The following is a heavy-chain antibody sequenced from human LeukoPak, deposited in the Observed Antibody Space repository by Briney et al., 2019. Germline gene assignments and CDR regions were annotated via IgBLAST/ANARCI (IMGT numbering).Heavy chain of an antibody. CDR3: ARDRIKSGSYYFDY. CDR2: ISGRSSTI. V-gene: IGHV3-48*01. CDR1: AFTFSDYS. Sequence: GGSLRLSCAASAFTFSDYSMTWFPQAPGKGLEWVSYISGRSSTIYYADSVKGRFTISRDNAKNSMYLQMNSLRAEDTAVYFCARDRIKSGSYYFDYWGQGTLVTVSS. J-gene: IGHJ4*02. D-gene: IGHD1-26*01.